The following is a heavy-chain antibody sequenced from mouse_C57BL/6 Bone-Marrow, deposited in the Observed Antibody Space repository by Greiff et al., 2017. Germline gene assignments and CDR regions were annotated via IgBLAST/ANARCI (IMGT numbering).Heavy chain of an antibody. J-gene: IGHJ1*03. CDR2: IYPRSGNI. V-gene: IGHV1-81*01. Sequence: QVQLQQSGAELARPGASVKLSCKASGYTFTSYGISWVKQRTGQGLEWIGEIYPRSGNIYYNEKFKGKATLTADKSSSTAYMERRSLTSEDSAVYFCARLRLRRSWYFDVWGTGTTVTVSS. CDR1: GYTFTSYG. D-gene: IGHD2-4*01. CDR3: ARLRLRRSWYFDV.